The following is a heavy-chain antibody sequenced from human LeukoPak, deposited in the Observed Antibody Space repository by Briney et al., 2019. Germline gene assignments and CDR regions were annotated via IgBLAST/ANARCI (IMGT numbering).Heavy chain of an antibody. D-gene: IGHD3-16*02. Sequence: GGSLRLSCTASGFTFGDYAMSWVRQAPGKGLEWVGFIRSKAYGGTTEYAASVKGRFTISRDDSKSIAYLQMSSLKTEDTAVYYCTRARRYGAYFDYWGQGTLVTVSS. V-gene: IGHV3-49*04. CDR1: GFTFGDYA. J-gene: IGHJ4*02. CDR3: TRARRYGAYFDY. CDR2: IRSKAYGGTT.